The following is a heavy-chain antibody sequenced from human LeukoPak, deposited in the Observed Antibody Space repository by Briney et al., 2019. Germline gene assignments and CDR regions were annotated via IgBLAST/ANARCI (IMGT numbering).Heavy chain of an antibody. V-gene: IGHV3-20*04. CDR3: AKNRIAARPSWFDP. CDR2: INWNGGST. Sequence: GRSLRLSCAASGFTFSSYGLHWVRQAPGKGLEWVSGINWNGGSTGYADSVKGRFTISRDNAKNSLYLQMNSLRAEDTALYYCAKNRIAARPSWFDPWGQGTLVTVSS. CDR1: GFTFSSYG. J-gene: IGHJ5*02. D-gene: IGHD6-6*01.